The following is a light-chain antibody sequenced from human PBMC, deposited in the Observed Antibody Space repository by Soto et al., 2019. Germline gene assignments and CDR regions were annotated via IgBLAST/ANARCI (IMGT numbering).Light chain of an antibody. J-gene: IGLJ1*01. CDR2: KTN. V-gene: IGLV3-25*03. CDR3: QSADKSGTYV. Sequence: SYELTQPPSVSVSPGQMARITCSGDALPKQYAYWYQQKPGQAPVLLIYKTNERPSGITERFSGSSSGTTVTLTISGVQAEDEADYYCQSADKSGTYVFGTGTKLTVL. CDR1: ALPKQY.